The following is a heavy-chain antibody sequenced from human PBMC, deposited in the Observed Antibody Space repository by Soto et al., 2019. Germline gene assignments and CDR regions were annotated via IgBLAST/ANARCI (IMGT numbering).Heavy chain of an antibody. J-gene: IGHJ4*02. CDR2: ISAYNGNT. CDR3: ASWSYYYDSSGYGTLDY. Sequence: ASVKVSCKASGYTFTSYGISWVRQAPGQGLEWMGWISAYNGNTNYAQKLQGRVTMTTDTSTSTAYMELRSLRSDDTAVYYCASWSYYYDSSGYGTLDYWGQGTLVTVSS. D-gene: IGHD3-22*01. V-gene: IGHV1-18*01. CDR1: GYTFTSYG.